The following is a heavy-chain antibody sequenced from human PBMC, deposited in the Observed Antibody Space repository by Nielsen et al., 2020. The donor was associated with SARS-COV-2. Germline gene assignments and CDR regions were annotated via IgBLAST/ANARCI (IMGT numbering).Heavy chain of an antibody. D-gene: IGHD2-2*01. Sequence: WVRQAPGQGLEWMGGIIPIFGTANYAQKFQGRVTITADKSTSTAYMELSSLRSEDTAVYYCARGDIVVVPAAPGWYYYYGMDVWGRGTTVTVSS. J-gene: IGHJ6*02. V-gene: IGHV1-69*06. CDR3: ARGDIVVVPAAPGWYYYYGMDV. CDR2: IIPIFGTA.